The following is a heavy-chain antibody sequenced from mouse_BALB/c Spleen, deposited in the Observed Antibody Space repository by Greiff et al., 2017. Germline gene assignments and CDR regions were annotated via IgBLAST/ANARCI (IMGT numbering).Heavy chain of an antibody. CDR1: GFTFSSYT. J-gene: IGHJ4*01. V-gene: IGHV5-9*03. CDR2: ISSGGGNT. Sequence: EVKLMESGGGLVKPGGSLKLSCAASGFTFSSYTMSWVRQTPEKRLEWVATISSGGGNTYYPDSVKGRFTISRDNAKNNLYLQMSSLRSEDTALYYCARYYYGRRAMDYWGQGTSVTVSS. CDR3: ARYYYGRRAMDY. D-gene: IGHD1-2*01.